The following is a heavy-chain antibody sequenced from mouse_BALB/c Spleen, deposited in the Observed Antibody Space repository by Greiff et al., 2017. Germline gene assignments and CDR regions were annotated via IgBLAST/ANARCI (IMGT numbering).Heavy chain of an antibody. J-gene: IGHJ3*01. CDR1: GFTFNTYA. Sequence: EVKVVESGGGLVQPKGSLKLSCAASGFTFNTYAMNWVRQAPGKGLEWVARIRSKSNNYATYYADSVKDRFTISRDDSQSMLYLQMNNLKTADTSMYYCERRGGCYDSFAYWGQGTLVTVSA. D-gene: IGHD2-12*01. V-gene: IGHV10-1*02. CDR2: IRSKSNNYAT. CDR3: ERRGGCYDSFAY.